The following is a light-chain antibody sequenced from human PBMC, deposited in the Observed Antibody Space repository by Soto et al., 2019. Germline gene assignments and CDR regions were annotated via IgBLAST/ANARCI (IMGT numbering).Light chain of an antibody. J-gene: IGKJ1*01. CDR1: QSLLHSNGYNY. CDR2: LGS. CDR3: MQAVLTPKWT. V-gene: IGKV2-28*01. Sequence: DIVMTQSPLSLPVTPGEPASISCRSSQSLLHSNGYNYLDWYLQKPGQSPQLLIYLGSNRASGVPDRFSGSGSGTDFTLKISRVEAEDVGFYYCMQAVLTPKWTFGQRTKVDIK.